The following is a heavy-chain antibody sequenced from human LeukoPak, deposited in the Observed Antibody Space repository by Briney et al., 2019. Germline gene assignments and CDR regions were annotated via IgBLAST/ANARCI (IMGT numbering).Heavy chain of an antibody. CDR3: ARGRGGWYFDP. V-gene: IGHV1-8*01. Sequence: GASVKVSCKASGYTFTSFDINWVRQAPGQGLEWMGWMNPTSSNTGYVQKFQGRVTMTTNTSISTAYMEFNSLRSEDTAVYYCARGRGGWYFDPWGQGTLVTVSS. CDR1: GYTFTSFD. D-gene: IGHD6-19*01. J-gene: IGHJ5*02. CDR2: MNPTSSNT.